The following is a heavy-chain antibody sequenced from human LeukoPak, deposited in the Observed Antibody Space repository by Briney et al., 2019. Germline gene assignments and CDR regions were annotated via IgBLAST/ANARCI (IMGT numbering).Heavy chain of an antibody. J-gene: IGHJ4*02. V-gene: IGHV4-39*01. CDR2: IDYTGTT. CDR3: ARRRGYFDY. Sequence: SETLSLTCTVSGGSISTSNYYWGWIRQPPGKGLEWIGSIDYTGTTYYSPSLKSRVTISVDTSKNQFSLNLTSVTASDTAIFYCARRRGYFDYWGQGTLVTVSS. CDR1: GGSISTSNYY.